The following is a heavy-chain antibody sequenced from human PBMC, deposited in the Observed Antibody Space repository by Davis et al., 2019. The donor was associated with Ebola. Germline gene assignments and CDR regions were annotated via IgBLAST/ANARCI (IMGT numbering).Heavy chain of an antibody. V-gene: IGHV4-59*08. J-gene: IGHJ4*02. CDR3: ARQLRRGVYFDY. CDR1: GGSISSYY. Sequence: SETLSLPCTAPGGSISSYYWSWIRQPPGKGLEWIGYISYSGSTTYNPSLKSRVTISVDTSKNQFSLKLSSVTAADTAVYYCARQLRRGVYFDYWGQGTLVTVSS. D-gene: IGHD3-10*01. CDR2: ISYSGST.